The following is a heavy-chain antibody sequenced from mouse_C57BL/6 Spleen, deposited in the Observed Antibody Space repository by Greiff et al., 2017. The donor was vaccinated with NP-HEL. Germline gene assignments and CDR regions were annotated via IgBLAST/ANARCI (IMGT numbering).Heavy chain of an antibody. V-gene: IGHV1-55*01. CDR1: GYTFTSYW. CDR2: IYPGSGST. D-gene: IGHD1-1*01. J-gene: IGHJ3*01. Sequence: VQLHQPGAELVKPGASVKMSCKASGYTFTSYWITWVTQRPGPGLEWIGDIYPGSGSTNYNEKFKSKATLTVETSSSTAYMRLSSLTPEDSAVYYCARGSPITTVVATRAYWGQGTLVTVSA. CDR3: ARGSPITTVVATRAY.